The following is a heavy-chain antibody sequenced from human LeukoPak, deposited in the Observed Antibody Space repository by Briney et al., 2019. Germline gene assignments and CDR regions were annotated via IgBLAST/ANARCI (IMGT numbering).Heavy chain of an antibody. V-gene: IGHV3-21*01. J-gene: IGHJ4*02. CDR3: ARDRDSSGYYSD. CDR1: GFTFSSYS. CDR2: ISSSSSYI. Sequence: PGGSLRLSCAASGFTFSSYSMSWVRQAPGKGLEWVSSISSSSSYIYYADSVKGRFTISRDNAKHSLYLQMNSLRAEDTAVYYCARDRDSSGYYSDWGQGTLVTVSS. D-gene: IGHD3-22*01.